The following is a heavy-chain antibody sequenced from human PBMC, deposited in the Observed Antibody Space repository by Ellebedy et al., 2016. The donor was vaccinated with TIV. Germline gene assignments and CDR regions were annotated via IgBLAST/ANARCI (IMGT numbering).Heavy chain of an antibody. Sequence: AASVKVSCKASGYTFTSYAMHWVRQAPGHRLEWMGWINTGNGDTKYSQKFQGRVTITRDTSANTAYMELSSLGSEDTAVYYCARDLPDCSGGSCYYGWFDPWGQGTLVTVSS. J-gene: IGHJ5*02. D-gene: IGHD2-15*01. CDR1: GYTFTSYA. CDR2: INTGNGDT. V-gene: IGHV1-3*04. CDR3: ARDLPDCSGGSCYYGWFDP.